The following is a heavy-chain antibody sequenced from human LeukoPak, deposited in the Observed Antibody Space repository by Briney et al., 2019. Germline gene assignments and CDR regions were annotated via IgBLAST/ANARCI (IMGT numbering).Heavy chain of an antibody. Sequence: ASVKVSCKASGYTFTGYYMHWVRQAPGQGLEWMGWINPSSGGTNYAQKFLGRVTMTRDTSISTAYMELSRLRSDDTAVYYCARLTYYDFWSGYNYAFDIWGQGTMVTVSS. CDR2: INPSSGGT. D-gene: IGHD3-3*01. J-gene: IGHJ3*02. V-gene: IGHV1-2*02. CDR3: ARLTYYDFWSGYNYAFDI. CDR1: GYTFTGYY.